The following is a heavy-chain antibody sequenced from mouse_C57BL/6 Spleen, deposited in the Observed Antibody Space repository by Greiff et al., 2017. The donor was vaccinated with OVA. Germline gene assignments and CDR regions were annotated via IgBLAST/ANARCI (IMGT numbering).Heavy chain of an antibody. Sequence: EVQLQQSGPELVKPGASVKISCKASGYTFTDYYMNWVKQSHGQSLEWIGDINPNNGGPSYNQKFQGKATLTVDKSSSTAYLELRSLTSEDSAVYYCARSGLLRYPWFAYWGQGTLVTVSA. CDR1: GYTFTDYY. D-gene: IGHD1-1*01. CDR3: ARSGLLRYPWFAY. V-gene: IGHV1-26*01. J-gene: IGHJ3*01. CDR2: INPNNGGP.